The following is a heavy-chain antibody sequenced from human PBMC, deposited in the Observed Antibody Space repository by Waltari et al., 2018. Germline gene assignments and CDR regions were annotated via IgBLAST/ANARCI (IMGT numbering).Heavy chain of an antibody. V-gene: IGHV4-39*01. CDR3: ARQDYYCVKGYFDL. J-gene: IGHJ2*01. D-gene: IGHD3-22*01. Sequence: QLQLQESGPGLVKPSETLSLTCVVSGGSIISAAYYWGWVRQPPGKGLEFIGSMYYSGGTTYNPSLKRRVTISVDTSQNQFSLRLSSLTAADTAVYYCARQDYYCVKGYFDLWGCGTLVTVSS. CDR2: MYYSGGT. CDR1: GGSIISAAYY.